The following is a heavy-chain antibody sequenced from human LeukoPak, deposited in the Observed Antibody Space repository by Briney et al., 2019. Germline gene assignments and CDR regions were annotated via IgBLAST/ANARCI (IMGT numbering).Heavy chain of an antibody. CDR2: INPNSGGT. CDR1: GGTFSSYT. J-gene: IGHJ4*02. D-gene: IGHD4-17*01. V-gene: IGHV1-2*06. CDR3: ARLTVYGDSDY. Sequence: ASVKVSCKASGGTFSSYTISWVRQAPGQGLEWMGRINPNSGGTNYAQKFQGRVTMTRDTSISTAYMELSRLRSDDTAVYYCARLTVYGDSDYWGQGTLVTVSS.